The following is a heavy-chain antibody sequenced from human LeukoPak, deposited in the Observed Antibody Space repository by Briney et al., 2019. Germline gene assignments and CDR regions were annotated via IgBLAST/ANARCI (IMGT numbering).Heavy chain of an antibody. D-gene: IGHD3-3*01. CDR1: GGSFSGYY. CDR2: INHSGST. V-gene: IGHV4-34*01. CDR3: ARRSGPFGVVIKRSSHGPIGY. Sequence: SETLSLTCAVYGGSFSGYYWSWIRQPPGKGLEWIGEINHSGSTNYNPSLKSRVTISVDTSRNQFSLKLSSVTAADTAVYYCARRSGPFGVVIKRSSHGPIGYWGQGTLVTVSS. J-gene: IGHJ4*02.